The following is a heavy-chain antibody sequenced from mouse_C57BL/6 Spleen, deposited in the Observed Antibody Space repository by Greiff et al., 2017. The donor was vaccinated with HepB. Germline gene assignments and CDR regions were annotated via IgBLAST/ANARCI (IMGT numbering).Heavy chain of an antibody. D-gene: IGHD2-2*01. CDR1: GYTFTSYW. CDR3: AREGGYYGYDGYFDV. Sequence: VQLQQSGAELVKPGASVKLSCKASGYTFTSYWMHWVKQRPGQGLEWIGMIHPNSGSTNYNEKFKSKATLTVDKSSSTAYMQLSSLTSEDSAVYYGAREGGYYGYDGYFDVWGTGTTVTVSS. J-gene: IGHJ1*03. CDR2: IHPNSGST. V-gene: IGHV1-64*01.